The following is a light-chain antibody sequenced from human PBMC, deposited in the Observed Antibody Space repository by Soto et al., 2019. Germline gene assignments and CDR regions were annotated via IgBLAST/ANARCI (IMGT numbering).Light chain of an antibody. V-gene: IGKV3-15*01. CDR1: QSVSSY. CDR3: QQYNNWPPAYT. J-gene: IGKJ2*01. Sequence: EIVLTQSPATLSLSPGERATLSCRASQSVSSYLAWYQQKPGQAPRLLIYGASTRATGIPERFSGSGSGTEFTLTISSLQSEDFAVYYCQQYNNWPPAYTFGQGTKVEIK. CDR2: GAS.